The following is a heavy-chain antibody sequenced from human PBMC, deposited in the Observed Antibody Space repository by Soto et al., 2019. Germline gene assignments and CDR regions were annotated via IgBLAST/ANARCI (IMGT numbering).Heavy chain of an antibody. Sequence: QVQLVESGGGVVQPGRSLRLSCSASGFTFSTYGMHWVRQAPGKGLEWVAVISNDGSKKYHGDSVKGRFTISRDNSKNTLYLEMSGLRAEDTAVYYCASSSPESNGYYGGTLDYWGQGTLVTVSS. V-gene: IGHV3-30*03. J-gene: IGHJ4*02. CDR2: ISNDGSKK. CDR1: GFTFSTYG. CDR3: ASSSPESNGYYGGTLDY. D-gene: IGHD3-22*01.